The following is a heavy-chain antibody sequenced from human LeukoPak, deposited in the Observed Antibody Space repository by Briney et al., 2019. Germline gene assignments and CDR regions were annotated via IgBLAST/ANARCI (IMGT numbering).Heavy chain of an antibody. CDR3: AKDPFGTDYY. J-gene: IGHJ4*02. Sequence: GALRLSCAASGFTFSSYAMSWVRQAPGKGLEWVSGISGYGGTTYHADSVKGRFTISRDNSKNTLYLQMNSLRAEDTAVYYCAKDPFGTDYYWSQGTLVTVSS. CDR1: GFTFSSYA. V-gene: IGHV3-23*01. D-gene: IGHD1-1*01. CDR2: ISGYGGTT.